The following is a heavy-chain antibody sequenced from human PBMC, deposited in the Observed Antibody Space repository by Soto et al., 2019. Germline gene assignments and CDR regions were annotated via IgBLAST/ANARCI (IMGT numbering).Heavy chain of an antibody. J-gene: IGHJ4*02. Sequence: QLQLRESGPGLVKPPETLSLTCTVSANSISGTSSFWAWIRQPPGKNLEWIGSVYYTGSNYYNSSLKSRVSISIDTSTSQFSLSLNSVTAADAAVYYCTRRVRSTGLLDYWGQGALVTVSS. D-gene: IGHD4-4*01. CDR2: VYYTGSN. CDR1: ANSISGTSSF. CDR3: TRRVRSTGLLDY. V-gene: IGHV4-39*01.